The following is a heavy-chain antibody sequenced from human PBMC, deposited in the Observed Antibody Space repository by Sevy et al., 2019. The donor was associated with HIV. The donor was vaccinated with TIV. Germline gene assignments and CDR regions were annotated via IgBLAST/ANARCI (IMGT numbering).Heavy chain of an antibody. J-gene: IGHJ4*02. CDR1: GFSFSSYE. CDR3: ARDLPPSATTVAHFDC. CDR2: ISNSGTTI. V-gene: IGHV3-48*03. Sequence: LSLTCAASGFSFSSYEMNWVRQAPGKGLEWVSYISNSGTTISYSDSVRGRFTISRDNARNLLYLQMNSLRAEDTAVYYCARDLPPSATTVAHFDCWGQGTLVTVSS. D-gene: IGHD4-17*01.